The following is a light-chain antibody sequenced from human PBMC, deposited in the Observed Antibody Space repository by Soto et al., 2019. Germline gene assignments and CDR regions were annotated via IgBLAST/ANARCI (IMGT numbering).Light chain of an antibody. V-gene: IGLV2-14*03. CDR3: CSYTTSNTRQIV. J-gene: IGLJ1*01. Sequence: QSVLTQPASVSGSPGQSITISCTGTSSDVGGYNYVSWYQHHPGKATKLMIYDVSNRPSGVSNRFSGSKSGNTASLTISGLQPEVEADYYCCSYTTSNTRQIVFGTGTKVTVL. CDR1: SSDVGGYNY. CDR2: DVS.